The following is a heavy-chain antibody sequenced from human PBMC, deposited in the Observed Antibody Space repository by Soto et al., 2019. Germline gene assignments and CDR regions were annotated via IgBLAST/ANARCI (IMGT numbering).Heavy chain of an antibody. V-gene: IGHV1-8*01. Sequence: QVQLVQSGAEVRKPGASVKVSCEASGYTFTSYDIYWVRQATGQGLEWMGWMNPNTGNSGYAQKFQGRVTMTSDTSISTAHMERSRLRSEDTAVYYCARRAETNGWNGFGADKYYFDFWGQGTLVTVSS. D-gene: IGHD1-1*01. CDR3: ARRAETNGWNGFGADKYYFDF. J-gene: IGHJ4*02. CDR1: GYTFTSYD. CDR2: MNPNTGNS.